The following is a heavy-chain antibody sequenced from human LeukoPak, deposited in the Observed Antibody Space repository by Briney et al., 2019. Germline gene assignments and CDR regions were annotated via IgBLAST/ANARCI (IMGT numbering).Heavy chain of an antibody. CDR3: ARAGYGSGSYSNYYGMDV. CDR2: ISAYNGNT. J-gene: IGHJ6*02. Sequence: ASVKVSCKASGYTFTSYGISCVRQAPGQGLEWMAWISAYNGNTNYAQKLQGRVTMTTDTSTSTAYMELRSLRSDDTAVYYCARAGYGSGSYSNYYGMDVWGQGTTVTVSS. CDR1: GYTFTSYG. V-gene: IGHV1-18*01. D-gene: IGHD3-10*01.